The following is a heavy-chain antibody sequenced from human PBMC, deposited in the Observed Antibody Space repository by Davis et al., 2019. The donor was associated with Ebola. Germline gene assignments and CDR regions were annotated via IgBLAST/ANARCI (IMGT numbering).Heavy chain of an antibody. CDR1: GFTFSSYG. V-gene: IGHV3-30*18. CDR3: AKDLGGYNRYYYYGMDV. Sequence: PGGSLRLSCAASGFTFSSYGMHWVRQAPGKGLEWVAVISYDGSNKYYADSVKGRFTISRDNSKNTLYLQMNSLRAEDTAVYYCAKDLGGYNRYYYYGMDVWGQGTTVTVSS. J-gene: IGHJ6*02. D-gene: IGHD1-1*01. CDR2: ISYDGSNK.